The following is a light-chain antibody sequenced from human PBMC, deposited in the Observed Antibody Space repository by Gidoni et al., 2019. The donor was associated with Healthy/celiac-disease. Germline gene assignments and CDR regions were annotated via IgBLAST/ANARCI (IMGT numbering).Light chain of an antibody. CDR2: GAS. J-gene: IGKJ5*01. CDR1: QSVSSSY. V-gene: IGKV3-20*01. CDR3: QQYGSSPIT. Sequence: EIVLTQSPGTLSLSPGERATLSCRASQSVSSSYLAWYQQNPGQAPRLLIYGASSRATGIPDRFSGSGSGTDFTLTISRLEPEDFAVYYCQQYGSSPITFXQXTRLEIK.